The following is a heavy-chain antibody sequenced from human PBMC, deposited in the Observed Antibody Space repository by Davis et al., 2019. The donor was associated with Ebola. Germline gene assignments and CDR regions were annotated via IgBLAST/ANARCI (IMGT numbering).Heavy chain of an antibody. CDR3: ASRGWHLDY. D-gene: IGHD2-15*01. J-gene: IGHJ4*02. V-gene: IGHV3-48*02. Sequence: PGGSLRLSCAASGFTFSNAWMSWVRQAPGKGLEWVSYISSSSSTIYYADSVKGRFTISRDNAKNSLYLQMNSLRDEDTAVYYCASRGWHLDYWGQGTLVTVSS. CDR1: GFTFSNAW. CDR2: ISSSSSTI.